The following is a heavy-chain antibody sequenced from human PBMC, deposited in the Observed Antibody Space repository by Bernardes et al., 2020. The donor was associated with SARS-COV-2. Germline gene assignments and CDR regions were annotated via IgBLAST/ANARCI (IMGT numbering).Heavy chain of an antibody. Sequence: GGSLRLSCAASGFTFDDYAMHWVRQAPGKGLEWVSGISWNSGSIGYADSVKGRFTISRDNAKNSLYLQMNSLRAEDTALYYCAKDLSGSYLDDAFDIWGQGTMVTVSS. CDR2: ISWNSGSI. CDR1: GFTFDDYA. V-gene: IGHV3-9*01. CDR3: AKDLSGSYLDDAFDI. D-gene: IGHD1-26*01. J-gene: IGHJ3*02.